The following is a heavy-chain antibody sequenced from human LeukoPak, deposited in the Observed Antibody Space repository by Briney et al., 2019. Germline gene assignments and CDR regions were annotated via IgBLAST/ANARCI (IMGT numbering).Heavy chain of an antibody. CDR1: GYTFTSYG. D-gene: IGHD3-9*01. CDR2: ISAYNGNT. J-gene: IGHJ5*02. Sequence: ASVKVSCKASGYTFTSYGISRVRQAPGQGLEWMGWISAYNGNTNYAQKLQGRVTMTTDTSTSTAYMEMRSLRSDDTAVYYCARASLYYDILTGYYKWAWFDPWGQGTLVTVSS. CDR3: ARASLYYDILTGYYKWAWFDP. V-gene: IGHV1-18*01.